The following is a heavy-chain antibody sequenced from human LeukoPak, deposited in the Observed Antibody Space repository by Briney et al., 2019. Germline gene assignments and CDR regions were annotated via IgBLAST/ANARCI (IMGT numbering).Heavy chain of an antibody. CDR1: GGSISSSNW. D-gene: IGHD3-10*01. V-gene: IGHV4-4*02. J-gene: IGHJ5*02. Sequence: PSGTLSLTCAVSGGSISSSNWWSWVRQPPGKGLEWIGEIYHSGSTNYNPSLKSRVTISVDKSKNQFSLRLSSVTAADTAVYYCARGRAVRGLQHNWFDPWGQGTLVTVSS. CDR2: IYHSGST. CDR3: ARGRAVRGLQHNWFDP.